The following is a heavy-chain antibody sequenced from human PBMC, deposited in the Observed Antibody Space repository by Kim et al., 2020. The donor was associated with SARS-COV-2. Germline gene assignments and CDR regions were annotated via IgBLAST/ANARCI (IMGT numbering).Heavy chain of an antibody. D-gene: IGHD6-13*01. Sequence: DPVKGRFTISRDNSKNMLNLQMNSLGAEDTAVYYCAREQKYNSRLYEIDYWGQGTLVTVSS. V-gene: IGHV3-30*01. J-gene: IGHJ4*02. CDR3: AREQKYNSRLYEIDY.